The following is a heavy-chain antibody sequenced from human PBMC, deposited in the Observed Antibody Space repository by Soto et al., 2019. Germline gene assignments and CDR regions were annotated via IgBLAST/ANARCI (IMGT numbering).Heavy chain of an antibody. CDR2: IKTASGDT. CDR3: AKRKWDYTGSAFDI. D-gene: IGHD1-1*01. Sequence: QVQLVQSGPEVMRPGASVRVSCKGSRYTFTSYDIFWVRQSPGQGLEWMGWIKTASGDTDYAQKFRGRVAMTRHTSISTAYMELNNLVSDDTAVYYCAKRKWDYTGSAFDIWGQGTMVTVSS. V-gene: IGHV1-2*02. CDR1: RYTFTSYD. J-gene: IGHJ3*02.